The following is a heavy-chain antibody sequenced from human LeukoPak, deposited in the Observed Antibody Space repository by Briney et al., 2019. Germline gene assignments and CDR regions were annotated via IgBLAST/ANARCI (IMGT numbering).Heavy chain of an antibody. J-gene: IGHJ4*02. D-gene: IGHD3-22*01. CDR3: ARLVHYDSSGYFYYFDY. CDR2: INAGNGNT. V-gene: IGHV1-3*01. Sequence: GASVKVSCKASGYTFTSYAMHWVRQAPGQRLEWMGWINAGNGNTKYSQKFQGRVTITRDTSASTAYMELSSLRSEDTAVYYCARLVHYDSSGYFYYFDYWGQGTLVTVSS. CDR1: GYTFTSYA.